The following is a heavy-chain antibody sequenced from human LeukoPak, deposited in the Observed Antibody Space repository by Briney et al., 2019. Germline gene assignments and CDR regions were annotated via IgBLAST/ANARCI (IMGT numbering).Heavy chain of an antibody. CDR1: TFTFSIYE. D-gene: IGHD5-18*01. J-gene: IGHJ4*02. CDR3: AKVAGYSYVGVYYFDY. Sequence: GGSLRLSCAASTFTFSIYEMNWVRQAPGKGLEWVSYISSSGSTIYYADSVQGRFTISRDNSKNTLYLQMNSLRAEDTAVYYCAKVAGYSYVGVYYFDYWGQGTLVTVSS. V-gene: IGHV3-48*03. CDR2: ISSSGSTI.